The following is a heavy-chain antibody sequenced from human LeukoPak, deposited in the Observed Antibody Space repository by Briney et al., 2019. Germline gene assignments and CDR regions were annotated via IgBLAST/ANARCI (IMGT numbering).Heavy chain of an antibody. Sequence: GGSLRLSCAASGFTFSSYAMTWVRQPPGKGLEWVANIKSNGSEKYYVDSVKGRFTISRDNAKNSLYLQMNRLRAEDTAVYYCARDRYCSGYWGQGTLVTVSS. D-gene: IGHD2-15*01. V-gene: IGHV3-7*01. CDR2: IKSNGSEK. CDR3: ARDRYCSGY. J-gene: IGHJ4*02. CDR1: GFTFSSYA.